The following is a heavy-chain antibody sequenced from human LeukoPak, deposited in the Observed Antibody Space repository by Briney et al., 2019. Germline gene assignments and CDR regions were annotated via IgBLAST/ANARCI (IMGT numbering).Heavy chain of an antibody. J-gene: IGHJ4*02. Sequence: SETLSLTCTVSGGSVSSGSYYWSWIRQPPGKGLEWIGYIYYSGSTNYNPSLKSRVTISVDTSKNQFSLKLSSVTAADTAVYYCARGGRADFWSGYYFVQQTDDYWGQGTLVTASS. D-gene: IGHD3-3*01. CDR2: IYYSGST. CDR1: GGSVSSGSYY. V-gene: IGHV4-61*01. CDR3: ARGGRADFWSGYYFVQQTDDY.